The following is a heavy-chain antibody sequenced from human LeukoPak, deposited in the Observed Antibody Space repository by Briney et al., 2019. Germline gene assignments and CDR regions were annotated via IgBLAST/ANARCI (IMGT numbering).Heavy chain of an antibody. CDR1: GFTVSSNY. CDR2: IYSGGST. CDR3: ARVVAGTGYYYYYGMDV. Sequence: PGGSLRLSCASSGFTVSSNYMSWVRQAPGKGLEGVSVIYSGGSTYYADSVKGRFTISRHNSKNTLYLQMNSLRAADTAVYYCARVVAGTGYYYYYGMDVWGQGTTVTVSS. J-gene: IGHJ6*02. D-gene: IGHD6-19*01. V-gene: IGHV3-53*04.